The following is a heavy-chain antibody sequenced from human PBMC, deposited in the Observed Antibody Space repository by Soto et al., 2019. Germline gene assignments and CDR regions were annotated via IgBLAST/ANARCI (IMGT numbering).Heavy chain of an antibody. Sequence: EASVKVSCKASGYTFTSYDINWVRQATGQGLEWMGWMNPNSGNTGYAQKFQGRVTMTRNTSISTAYMELSSLRSEDTAVYYCARVGDSSSWLTVGWFDPWGQGTLVTVS. V-gene: IGHV1-8*01. D-gene: IGHD6-6*01. CDR2: MNPNSGNT. CDR1: GYTFTSYD. J-gene: IGHJ5*02. CDR3: ARVGDSSSWLTVGWFDP.